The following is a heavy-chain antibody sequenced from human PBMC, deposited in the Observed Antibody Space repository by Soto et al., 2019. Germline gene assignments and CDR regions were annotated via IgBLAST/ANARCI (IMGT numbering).Heavy chain of an antibody. D-gene: IGHD3-10*01. CDR2: ITGSGGST. CDR1: GFTFRGYA. J-gene: IGHJ4*02. V-gene: IGHV3-23*01. CDR3: AKDREAPLFLLDY. Sequence: EVQLLESGGGLVQPGGSLRLSCAASGFTFRGYAMGCVRQAPGKGLEWVSTITGSGGSTYYTNSVKGRFTISRDNSKNTLYLQMNSLRAEDTAVYYCAKDREAPLFLLDYWGQGTLVTVSS.